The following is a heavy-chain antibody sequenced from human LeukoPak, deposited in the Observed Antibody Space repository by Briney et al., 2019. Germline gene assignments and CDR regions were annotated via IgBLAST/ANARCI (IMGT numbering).Heavy chain of an antibody. CDR3: ARDRPNYYGTNGHYYRRDGDY. Sequence: GGSLRLSCAASEFTFSNYAMSWVRQAPGKGLEWVSSITSDGESTYYAGSVKGRFTISRDNSRNTLYLQMNSLRVEDTAIYYCARDRPNYYGTNGHYYRRDGDYWGQGTLVTVSS. V-gene: IGHV3-23*01. J-gene: IGHJ4*02. CDR1: EFTFSNYA. D-gene: IGHD3-22*01. CDR2: ITSDGEST.